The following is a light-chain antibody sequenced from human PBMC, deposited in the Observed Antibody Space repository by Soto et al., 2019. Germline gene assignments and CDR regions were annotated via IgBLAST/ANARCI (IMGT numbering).Light chain of an antibody. CDR3: SSYAGSNNLV. Sequence: QSALTQPHSTSGSPGQSVTLSCTGTSSDVGDYDYVSWYQQHPGKAPKLMIYEVNKRPSWVPDRFSGSKPGNTASLTGSGLQDEDEADYHFSSYAGSNNLVFGGGTTHTV. CDR2: EVN. J-gene: IGLJ2*01. CDR1: SSDVGDYDY. V-gene: IGLV2-8*01.